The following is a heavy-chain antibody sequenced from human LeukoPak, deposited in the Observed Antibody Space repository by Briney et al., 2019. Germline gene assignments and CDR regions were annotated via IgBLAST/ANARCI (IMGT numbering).Heavy chain of an antibody. J-gene: IGHJ4*02. CDR3: ARRGSGYSFEY. V-gene: IGHV4-28*01. CDR1: GYSISSNNW. D-gene: IGHD6-19*01. CDR2: IYYTGGVA. Sequence: QVQLQESGPGLVKPSDTLSLTCVVSGYSISSNNWWGWIRQPPGKGLEWIAYIYYTGGVAYYSPSLTSRATVSVDTTKNQFSLKVTSVTAVDAAVYYCARRGSGYSFEYWGQGTLVTVSS.